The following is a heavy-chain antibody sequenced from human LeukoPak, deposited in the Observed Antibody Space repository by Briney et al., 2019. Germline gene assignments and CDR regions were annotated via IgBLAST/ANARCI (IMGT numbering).Heavy chain of an antibody. Sequence: ASVKVSCKASGYTFTGYYMHWVRQAPGQGLEWMGIINPSGGSTSYAQKFQGRVTMTRDTSTNTAYMELSALTSEDTAVYYCARNPPRTGDFNSWGQGALVTVSS. CDR1: GYTFTGYY. D-gene: IGHD7-27*01. CDR2: INPSGGST. J-gene: IGHJ4*02. CDR3: ARNPPRTGDFNS. V-gene: IGHV1-46*01.